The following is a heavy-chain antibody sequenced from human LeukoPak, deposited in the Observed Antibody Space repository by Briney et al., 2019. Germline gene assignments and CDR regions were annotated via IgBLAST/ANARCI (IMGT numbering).Heavy chain of an antibody. CDR2: IGGSDGTT. CDR1: GFTFSSYA. Sequence: PGGSLRLSCAASGFTFSSYAMNWVRQAPGKGLEWVSVIGGSDGTTYYADSVKGRFTISRDNSKNTLYLQMSSLRAEDTAVYYCARRNAAYGPFDPWGQGTLVTVSS. D-gene: IGHD3-10*01. V-gene: IGHV3-23*01. CDR3: ARRNAAYGPFDP. J-gene: IGHJ5*02.